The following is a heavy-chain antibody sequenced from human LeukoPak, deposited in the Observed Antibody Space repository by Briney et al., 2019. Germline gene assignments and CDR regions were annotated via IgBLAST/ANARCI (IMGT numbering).Heavy chain of an antibody. J-gene: IGHJ3*02. Sequence: SQTLSLTCTVSGGTISRGDYFWSWIRQPPGKGLVWIGYMYYSWSTYYNPSLKSRVSISVDLSKDQFSLKLSSVTAADPVVFYCGREGRSLRAFDIWGQGTMVSVSS. V-gene: IGHV4-30-4*01. D-gene: IGHD4-23*01. CDR1: GGTISRGDYF. CDR2: MYYSWST. CDR3: GREGRSLRAFDI.